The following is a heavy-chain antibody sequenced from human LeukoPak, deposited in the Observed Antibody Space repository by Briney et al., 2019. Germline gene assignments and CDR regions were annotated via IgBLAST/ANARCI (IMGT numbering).Heavy chain of an antibody. Sequence: GASVKVSCKASGYTFTSYGISWVRQAPGQGLECMGWISAYNGNTNYAQKLQGRVTMTTDTSTSTAYMELRSLRSDDTAVYYCARDSSSWSVLRTDGNWFDPWGQGTLVTVSS. V-gene: IGHV1-18*01. D-gene: IGHD6-13*01. CDR1: GYTFTSYG. CDR2: ISAYNGNT. CDR3: ARDSSSWSVLRTDGNWFDP. J-gene: IGHJ5*02.